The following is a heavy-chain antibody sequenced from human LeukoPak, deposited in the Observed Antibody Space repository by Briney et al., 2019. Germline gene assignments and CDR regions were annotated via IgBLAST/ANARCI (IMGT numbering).Heavy chain of an antibody. D-gene: IGHD3-22*01. V-gene: IGHV4-39*07. CDR1: GGSISSYNSY. CDR2: MYYSGST. CDR3: ARSYYDSSGYYCNFDY. J-gene: IGHJ4*02. Sequence: SETLSLTCTVSGGSISSYNSYWGWIRQPPGTGLEWIGSMYYSGSTNYNPSLKSRVTISVDTSKNQFSLKLSSVTAADTAVYYCARSYYDSSGYYCNFDYWGQGTLVTVSS.